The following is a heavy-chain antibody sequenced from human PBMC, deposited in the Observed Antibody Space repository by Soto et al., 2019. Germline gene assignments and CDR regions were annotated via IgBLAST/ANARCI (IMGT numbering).Heavy chain of an antibody. CDR3: AKDQGSSWYEIDY. V-gene: IGHV3-23*01. CDR1: GFTFSNYA. D-gene: IGHD6-13*01. CDR2: ISGSGGST. Sequence: EVQLLESGGGLVQPGGSLRLSCAASGFTFSNYAVTWVRQAPWKGLEWVSTISGSGGSTYYADSVKGRFTISRDNSKNTLDLQMNSLRAEDTAVYYCAKDQGSSWYEIDYWGQGTLVTVSS. J-gene: IGHJ4*02.